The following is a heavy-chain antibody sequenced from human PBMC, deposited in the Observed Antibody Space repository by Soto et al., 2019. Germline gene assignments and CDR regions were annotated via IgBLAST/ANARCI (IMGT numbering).Heavy chain of an antibody. D-gene: IGHD1-26*01. CDR1: GFTFSAYS. CDR2: ISSSGGTT. Sequence: EVQLVESGGGLVQPGGSLRLSCAASGFTFSAYSMNWVRQAPGKGLEWLSYISSSGGTTYHADSVRGRFTISRDNAKNSLYLQMDSLRDDDTAIYYCTRGDGSWGHYWGQGTLVTVSS. V-gene: IGHV3-48*02. J-gene: IGHJ4*02. CDR3: TRGDGSWGHY.